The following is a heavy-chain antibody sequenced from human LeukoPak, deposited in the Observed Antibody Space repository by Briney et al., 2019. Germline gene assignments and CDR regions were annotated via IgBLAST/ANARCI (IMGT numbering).Heavy chain of an antibody. CDR1: GYTFTGYY. J-gene: IGHJ6*02. V-gene: IGHV1-2*02. D-gene: IGHD5-18*01. CDR3: ARGYSYGSDYYYGMDV. CDR2: INPNSGGT. Sequence: ASVKVSCKASGYTFTGYYMHWVRQAPGQGLEWMGWINPNSGGTNLAQKFQGRVTMTRDTSINTAYMELSRLRSDDTAVYYCARGYSYGSDYYYGMDVWGQGTTVTVSS.